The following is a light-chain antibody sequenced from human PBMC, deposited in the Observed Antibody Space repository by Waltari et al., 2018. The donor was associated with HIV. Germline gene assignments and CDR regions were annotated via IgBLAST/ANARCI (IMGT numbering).Light chain of an antibody. CDR2: GKT. CDR3: NSRDSSGNRVV. Sequence: SSELTQDPAVSVALGQTIRITCQGDSLRNYYASWYQQKPGQAPVLVIYGKTNRTSGNPDRSSGSYSGNTASLTITGAQAEDEADYYCNSRDSSGNRVVFGGGTKVTVL. V-gene: IGLV3-19*01. CDR1: SLRNYY. J-gene: IGLJ2*01.